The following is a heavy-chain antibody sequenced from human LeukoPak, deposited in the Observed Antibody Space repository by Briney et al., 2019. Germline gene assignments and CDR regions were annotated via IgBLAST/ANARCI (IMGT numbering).Heavy chain of an antibody. D-gene: IGHD6-13*01. V-gene: IGHV3-30*03. CDR1: GFTFSSYG. J-gene: IGHJ4*02. CDR3: AREGIAAAGMMGDY. Sequence: GGSLRLSCAASGFTFSSYGMHWVRQAPGKGLEWVAVISYDGSNKYYADSVKGRFTISRDNSKNTLYLQMNSLRAEDTAVYYCAREGIAAAGMMGDYWGQGTLVTVSS. CDR2: ISYDGSNK.